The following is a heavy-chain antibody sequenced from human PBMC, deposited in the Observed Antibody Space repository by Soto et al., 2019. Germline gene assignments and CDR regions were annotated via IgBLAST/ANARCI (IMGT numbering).Heavy chain of an antibody. J-gene: IGHJ5*02. CDR2: IYTSGIT. CDR3: ARVGMVDTVLGSWFDA. D-gene: IGHD3-10*01. CDR1: GGSISSFY. Sequence: QLQESGPGLVKPSETLSLTCTVSGGSISSFYWSWIRQPAGKGLEWIGRIYTSGITNYNPSLKSRVTLSVDTSKNQFALKLRSVTAAATAVYYCARVGMVDTVLGSWFDAWGQGTLVTVS. V-gene: IGHV4-4*07.